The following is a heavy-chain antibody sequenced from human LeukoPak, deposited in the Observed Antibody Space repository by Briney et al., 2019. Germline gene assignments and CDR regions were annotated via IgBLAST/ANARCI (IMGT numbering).Heavy chain of an antibody. CDR3: ARDSGSWYSNWFDP. Sequence: PSQTLSLTCAISGDSVSSNSAAWNWIRQSPSRGLEWLGRTYYRSKWYNDYAVSVKSRITINPNTSKNQFSLQLNSVTPEDTAVYYCARDSGSWYSNWFDPWGQGTLVTVSS. CDR1: GDSVSSNSAA. J-gene: IGHJ5*02. CDR2: TYYRSKWYN. V-gene: IGHV6-1*01. D-gene: IGHD6-13*01.